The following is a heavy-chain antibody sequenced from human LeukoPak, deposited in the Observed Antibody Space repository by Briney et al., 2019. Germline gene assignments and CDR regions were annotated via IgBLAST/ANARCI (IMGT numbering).Heavy chain of an antibody. CDR3: ARGGGSYPFDY. Sequence: PGGSLRLSCVVYIFTYKRYESNWVRQSPGKGREWVSYISSSGSTIYYAESVKGRFTISRDNAENSLYLQMNSVRAEDTSVYFCARGGGSYPFDYWGQGTLVTVSS. D-gene: IGHD2-15*01. CDR1: IFTYKRYE. J-gene: IGHJ4*02. CDR2: ISSSGSTI. V-gene: IGHV3-48*03.